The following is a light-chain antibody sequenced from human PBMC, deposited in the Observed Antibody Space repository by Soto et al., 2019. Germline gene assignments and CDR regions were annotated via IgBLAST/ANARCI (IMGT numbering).Light chain of an antibody. V-gene: IGKV1-5*03. Sequence: DIQITQSPSTLSGSVGDRVTITCRASQTISSWLAWYQQKPGKAPKLLIYKASTLKSGVPSRFSGSGSGTDFTFTISSLQPEDIATYYCQQYDNLFLTFGGGTKVDI. CDR2: KAS. J-gene: IGKJ4*01. CDR1: QTISSW. CDR3: QQYDNLFLT.